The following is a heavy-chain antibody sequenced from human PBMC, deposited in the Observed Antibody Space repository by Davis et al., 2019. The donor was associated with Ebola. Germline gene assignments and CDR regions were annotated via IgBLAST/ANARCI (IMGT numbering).Heavy chain of an antibody. CDR3: ARDRSNYGGNSGYVY. J-gene: IGHJ4*02. CDR2: IKQDGSEK. Sequence: PSETLSLTCAVYGGSLSGYYWCWIRQAPGKGPEWVANIKQDGSEKHYVDSVRGRFTISRDNAKNSLYLQMNSLRAEDTAVYYCARDRSNYGGNSGYVYWGQGTLVTVSS. V-gene: IGHV3-7*01. CDR1: GGSLSGYY. D-gene: IGHD4-23*01.